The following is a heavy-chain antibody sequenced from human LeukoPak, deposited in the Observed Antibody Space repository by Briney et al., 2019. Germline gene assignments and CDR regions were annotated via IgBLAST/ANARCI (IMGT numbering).Heavy chain of an antibody. Sequence: GGSLRLSCAASGFTVSSNYMSWVRQAPGKGLEWVSVIYSGGSTYYADSVKGRFTISRDNSKNTLYLQMNSLRAEDTAVYYCARVRGITMVRGVIIDYGMDVWGQGTTVTVSS. J-gene: IGHJ6*02. V-gene: IGHV3-66*01. CDR2: IYSGGST. D-gene: IGHD3-10*01. CDR1: GFTVSSNY. CDR3: ARVRGITMVRGVIIDYGMDV.